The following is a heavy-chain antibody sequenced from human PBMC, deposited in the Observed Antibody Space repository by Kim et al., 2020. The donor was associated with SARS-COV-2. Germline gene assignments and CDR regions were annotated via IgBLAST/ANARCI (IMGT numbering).Heavy chain of an antibody. Sequence: PSLQRRVTISVHTSKNQFSLKLSSVTAADTTVYFCARVGGYSYGYYLDYWGQGTLVTVSS. CDR3: ARVGGYSYGYYLDY. V-gene: IGHV4-59*01. J-gene: IGHJ4*02. D-gene: IGHD5-18*01.